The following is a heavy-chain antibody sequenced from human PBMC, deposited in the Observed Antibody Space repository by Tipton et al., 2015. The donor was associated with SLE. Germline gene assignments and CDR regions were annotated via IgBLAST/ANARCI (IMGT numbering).Heavy chain of an antibody. J-gene: IGHJ4*02. Sequence: GSLRLSCAASGFTFSSYAMHWVRQAPGKGLEYVSAISSNGGSTYYADSVKGRFTISRDNSKNTLYLQMGSLRAEDMAVYYCAKGGYSYGSYYFDYWGQGTLVTVSS. CDR1: GFTFSSYA. CDR3: AKGGYSYGSYYFDY. D-gene: IGHD5-18*01. CDR2: ISSNGGST. V-gene: IGHV3-64*02.